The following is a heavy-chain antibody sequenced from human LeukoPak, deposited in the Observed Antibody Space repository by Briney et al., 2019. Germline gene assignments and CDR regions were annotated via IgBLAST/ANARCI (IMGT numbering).Heavy chain of an antibody. CDR3: ARHTSDGYGPAPYGFDI. Sequence: SETLSLTCTVSGASISSHYWSWIRQPPGKGLEWIGYIYYSGSTTYNPSLKSRVTISVDTSKNQFSLKLSSVTAADTAVYYCARHTSDGYGPAPYGFDIWGQGTMVTVSS. CDR1: GASISSHY. J-gene: IGHJ3*02. CDR2: IYYSGST. V-gene: IGHV4-59*08. D-gene: IGHD2-2*03.